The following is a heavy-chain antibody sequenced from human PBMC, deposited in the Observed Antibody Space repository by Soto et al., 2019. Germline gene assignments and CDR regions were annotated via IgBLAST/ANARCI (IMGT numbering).Heavy chain of an antibody. Sequence: VSLPLSCAASGFTFSTAWMSWVRQAPGKGLEWVGRIKSKTDGGTTDYAAPVKGRFTISRDDSKNTLYLQMNSLKTEDTAVYYCTTDYGANSGSYSLPYFDYWAQGTLVT. D-gene: IGHD1-26*01. J-gene: IGHJ4*02. CDR1: GFTFSTAW. CDR3: TTDYGANSGSYSLPYFDY. V-gene: IGHV3-15*01. CDR2: IKSKTDGGTT.